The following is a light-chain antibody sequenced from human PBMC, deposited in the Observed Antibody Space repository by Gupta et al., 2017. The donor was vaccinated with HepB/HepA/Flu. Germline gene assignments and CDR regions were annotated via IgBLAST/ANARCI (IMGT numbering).Light chain of an antibody. V-gene: IGKV3-11*01. Sequence: EIVLTQSPATLSLSPGERATLSCRASQSVSSYLAWYQQKPGQAPRLLIYDASNRATGSPATFSGSGSGTDFTLTISSLEPDDFAVYYCQQRSNWPPTFGQGTKVEIK. CDR3: QQRSNWPPT. CDR2: DAS. CDR1: QSVSSY. J-gene: IGKJ1*01.